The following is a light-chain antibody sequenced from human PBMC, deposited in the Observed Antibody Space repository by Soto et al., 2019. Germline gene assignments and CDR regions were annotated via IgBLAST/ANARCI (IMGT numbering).Light chain of an antibody. J-gene: IGKJ1*01. CDR2: GAS. Sequence: EIVLTQSPGTLSLSPGERATLSCRASQTVTRTFLAWYQQKPGQALRLLIYGASRRATGIPDRCSGSGSWTDFTLTITRLEPEDIAVYYCHQYDSSRTFGQGTKV. V-gene: IGKV3-20*01. CDR1: QTVTRTF. CDR3: HQYDSSRT.